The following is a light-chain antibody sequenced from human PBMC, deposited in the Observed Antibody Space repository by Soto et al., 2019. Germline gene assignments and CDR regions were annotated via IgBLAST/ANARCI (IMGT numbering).Light chain of an antibody. CDR3: QQYGSSPWT. J-gene: IGKJ1*01. CDR1: QSVSSSS. V-gene: IGKV3-20*01. Sequence: IVLTQSPGTLSLSPGERATLSCRASQSVSSSSLAWYQQIPGQAPRLLIYGASSRATGIPDRFSGSGSGTDFTLTISRLEPADFAVYYCQQYGSSPWTFGQGTKVDIK. CDR2: GAS.